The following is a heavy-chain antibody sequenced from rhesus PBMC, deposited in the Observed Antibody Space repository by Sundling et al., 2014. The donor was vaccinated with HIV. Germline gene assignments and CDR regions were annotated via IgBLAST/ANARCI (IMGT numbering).Heavy chain of an antibody. V-gene: IGHV4S10*01. J-gene: IGHJ4*01. D-gene: IGHD4-17*01. CDR3: ARDSHGTH. CDR1: GGSISDNYR. CDR2: IYGTSTTT. Sequence: QVQLQESGPGVVKPSETLSLTCAVSGGSISDNYRWSWIRQSPGKGLEWIGYIYGTSTTTNYNPSLKSRVSISKDTSKNQFSLKLTSVTAADTAVYYCARDSHGTHWGQGVLVTVSS.